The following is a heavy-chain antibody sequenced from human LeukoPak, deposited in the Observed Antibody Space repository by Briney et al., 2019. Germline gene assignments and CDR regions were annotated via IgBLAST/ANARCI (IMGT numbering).Heavy chain of an antibody. D-gene: IGHD2-2*01. CDR3: ARTNLGYCSSTSCLPFDY. V-gene: IGHV4-39*07. Sequence: SETLSLTCTVSGDSLSSVTDYWAWIRQPPGKGLEWIGEINHSGSTNYNPSLKSRVTISVDTSKNQFSLKLSSVTAADTAVYYCARTNLGYCSSTSCLPFDYWGQGTLVTVSS. J-gene: IGHJ4*02. CDR1: GDSLSSVTDY. CDR2: INHSGST.